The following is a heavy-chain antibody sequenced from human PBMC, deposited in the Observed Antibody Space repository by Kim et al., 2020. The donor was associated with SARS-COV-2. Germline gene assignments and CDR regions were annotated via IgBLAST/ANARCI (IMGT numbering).Heavy chain of an antibody. D-gene: IGHD1-26*01. CDR1: GGSISSYY. CDR2: ISYSGST. J-gene: IGHJ6*03. V-gene: IGHV4-59*01. Sequence: SETLSLTCTVSGGSISSYYWSWIRQPPGKGLEWIGYISYSGSTNYNPSLKSRVTISLDTSKTQFSLKLTSVTAADTAVYYCARARGRDYYYYYMDVWGKGTTVTVYS. CDR3: ARARGRDYYYYYMDV.